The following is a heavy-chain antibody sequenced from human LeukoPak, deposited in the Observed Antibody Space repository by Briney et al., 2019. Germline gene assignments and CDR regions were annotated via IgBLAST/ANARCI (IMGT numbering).Heavy chain of an antibody. Sequence: GGSLRLSCAASGFSLSSYEMSWVRQAPGKGLEWVSAISGSGGSTYYADSVKGRFTISRDNSKNTLYLQMNSLRAEDTAVYYCAKAPYYYGSGSYYSNYPYFDYWGQGTLVTVSS. J-gene: IGHJ4*02. CDR1: GFSLSSYE. CDR3: AKAPYYYGSGSYYSNYPYFDY. D-gene: IGHD3-10*01. CDR2: ISGSGGST. V-gene: IGHV3-23*01.